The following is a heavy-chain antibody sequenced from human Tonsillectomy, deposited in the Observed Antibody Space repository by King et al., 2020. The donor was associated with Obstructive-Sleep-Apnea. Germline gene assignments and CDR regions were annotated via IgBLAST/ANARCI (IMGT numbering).Heavy chain of an antibody. CDR1: GFTFSSYG. Sequence: VQLVESGGGVVQPGRSLRLSCAASGFTFSSYGMHWVRQAPGKGLEWVAFIRYDGSNKYYADSVKGRFTISRDNSKNTLYLQMNSLRAEETAVYYCAKAAPSDYWGQGTLVTVSS. J-gene: IGHJ4*02. V-gene: IGHV3-30*02. CDR2: IRYDGSNK. CDR3: AKAAPSDY.